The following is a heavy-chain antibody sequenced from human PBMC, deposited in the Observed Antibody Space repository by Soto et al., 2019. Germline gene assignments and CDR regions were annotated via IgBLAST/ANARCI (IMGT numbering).Heavy chain of an antibody. D-gene: IGHD3-22*01. CDR1: GYSFNPFW. J-gene: IGHJ3*02. CDR3: ARLHHITGHYNDAFDI. CDR2: IHPGDSDT. Sequence: PGESLKISCKGSGYSFNPFWIGWVRQMPGKGLEWMGIIHPGDSDTRYSPSFQGQVTISADKSITTAYLQWSSLKASDTAMFYCARLHHITGHYNDAFDIWGQGTMVTVSS. V-gene: IGHV5-51*01.